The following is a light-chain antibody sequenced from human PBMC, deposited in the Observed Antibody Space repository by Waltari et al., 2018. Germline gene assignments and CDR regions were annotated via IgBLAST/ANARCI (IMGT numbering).Light chain of an antibody. J-gene: IGLJ1*01. V-gene: IGLV3-21*04. CDR2: DDS. Sequence: SYVLTQPPSVSVAPGKTARITCWGNNIGSNSLQGSQLKPGQAPLLVIYDDSDRPSGIPERFSGSNSGNTATLTISRVEDGDEADYYCQVWDNSSEHYVFGTGTKVTVL. CDR3: QVWDNSSEHYV. CDR1: NIGSNS.